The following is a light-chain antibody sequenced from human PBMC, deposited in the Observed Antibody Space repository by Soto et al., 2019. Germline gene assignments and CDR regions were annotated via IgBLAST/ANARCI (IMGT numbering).Light chain of an antibody. V-gene: IGKV1-17*02. CDR1: QGIRND. CDR2: SAS. Sequence: DIQMTQSPSSLSASVGDRVTITCRASQGIRNDLGWYQQKPGKAPKRLIYSASSLQSGVPSRFSGSGSGTEFTLTISNLQPDDFATYYCQQYENYWTFGQGTKVDIK. J-gene: IGKJ1*01. CDR3: QQYENYWT.